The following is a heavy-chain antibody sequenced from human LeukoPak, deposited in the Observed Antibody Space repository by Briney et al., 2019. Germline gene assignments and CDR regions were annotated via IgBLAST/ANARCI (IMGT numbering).Heavy chain of an antibody. D-gene: IGHD4-17*01. V-gene: IGHV1-2*02. Sequence: VASVNFSCKASGYTFSGYYIHWVRQARGQGLEWMGWINPNSGATNYAQRFQGRVTMTRDTSISTAYMELSSLTSDDTAVYFCARVRERTTSAAAYWGQGTLVTVSS. CDR2: INPNSGAT. CDR1: GYTFSGYY. CDR3: ARVRERTTSAAAY. J-gene: IGHJ4*02.